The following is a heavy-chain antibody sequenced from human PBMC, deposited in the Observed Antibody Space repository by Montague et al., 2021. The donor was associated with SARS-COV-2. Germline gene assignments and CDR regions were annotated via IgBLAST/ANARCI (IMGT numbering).Heavy chain of an antibody. CDR3: ARIPNDSWYVSYFDY. V-gene: IGHV2-70*01. Sequence: VKPTQTLTLTCTLSGLPLSTSGLCVGWIRQPPGKALEWLALTDWDYYKYYSPSLKTRLSISKDTSKNQVVLTMANMEPVDTATYYCARIPNDSWYVSYFDYWGQGILVTVSS. CDR2: TDWDYYK. J-gene: IGHJ4*02. CDR1: GLPLSTSGLC. D-gene: IGHD6-13*01.